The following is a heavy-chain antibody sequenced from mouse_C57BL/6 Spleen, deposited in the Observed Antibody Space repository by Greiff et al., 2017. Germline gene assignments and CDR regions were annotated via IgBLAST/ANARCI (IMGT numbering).Heavy chain of an antibody. J-gene: IGHJ3*01. CDR1: GYTFTDYY. CDR2: IYPGSGNT. CDR3: ARQASLYYYGSSPWFAY. V-gene: IGHV1-84*01. Sequence: QVQLQQSGPELVKPGASVKISCKASGYTFTDYYINWVKQRPGQGLEWIGWIYPGSGNTKYNEKFKGKATLTVDTSSSPAYMQLSSLTSEDSAVYFCARQASLYYYGSSPWFAYWGQGTLVTVSA. D-gene: IGHD1-1*01.